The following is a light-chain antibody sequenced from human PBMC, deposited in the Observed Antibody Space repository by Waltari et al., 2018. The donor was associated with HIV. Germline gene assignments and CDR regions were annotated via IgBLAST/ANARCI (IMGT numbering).Light chain of an antibody. CDR3: QQRSTSIT. V-gene: IGKV3-11*01. CDR1: QSVNSY. J-gene: IGKJ5*01. CDR2: DAS. Sequence: EIVLTQSPATLSLSPGERATLPCRASQSVNSYLAWYQQKPGQAPRLLIYDASNRASGIPARFSVSGSGTDFTLTISSLEPEDFAVYYCQQRSTSITFGQGTRLDIK.